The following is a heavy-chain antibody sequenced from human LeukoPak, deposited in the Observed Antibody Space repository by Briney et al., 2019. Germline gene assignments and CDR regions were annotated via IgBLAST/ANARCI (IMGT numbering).Heavy chain of an antibody. D-gene: IGHD3-10*01. V-gene: IGHV4-34*01. CDR2: INHSGST. Sequence: SETLSLTCAVYGGSFSGYYWSWIRQPPGMGLEWIGEINHSGSTNYNPSLKSRVTISVDTSKNQFSLKLSSVTAADTAVYYCARVAATLTDYYGSGSYFWFDPWGQGTLVTVSS. CDR3: ARVAATLTDYYGSGSYFWFDP. J-gene: IGHJ5*02. CDR1: GGSFSGYY.